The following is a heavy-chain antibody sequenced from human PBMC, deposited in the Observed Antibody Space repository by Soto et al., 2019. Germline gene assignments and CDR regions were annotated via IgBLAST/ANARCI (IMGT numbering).Heavy chain of an antibody. Sequence: SVKVSCKASGGTFSRYPISWGRQAPGQGLEWMGGIIPIFGTANYAQKFQGRVTITADESTSTAYMELSSLRSEDTAVYYCARIGAADTFDYWGQGTLVTVSS. D-gene: IGHD6-13*01. J-gene: IGHJ4*02. V-gene: IGHV1-69*13. CDR2: IIPIFGTA. CDR3: ARIGAADTFDY. CDR1: GGTFSRYP.